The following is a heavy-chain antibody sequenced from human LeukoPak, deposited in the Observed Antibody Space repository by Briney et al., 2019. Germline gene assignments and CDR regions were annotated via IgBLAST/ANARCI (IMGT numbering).Heavy chain of an antibody. CDR1: GGSISSSGYY. CDR2: IYYSGST. V-gene: IGHV4-39*07. Sequence: SETLSLTCTVSGGSISSSGYYWGWIRQPPGKGLEWIGSIYYSGSTHYNPSLKSRVTISVDTSKNQFSLKMTSVTAADTAVYYCARGPIAAAGIPRYFDYWGQGTLVTVSS. J-gene: IGHJ4*02. CDR3: ARGPIAAAGIPRYFDY. D-gene: IGHD6-13*01.